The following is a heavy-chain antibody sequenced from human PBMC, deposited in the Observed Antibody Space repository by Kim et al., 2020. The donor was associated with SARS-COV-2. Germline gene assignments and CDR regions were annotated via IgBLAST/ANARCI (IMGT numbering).Heavy chain of an antibody. CDR3: AKDSRGYYYMDV. D-gene: IGHD2-2*01. CDR2: ISYDGSNK. V-gene: IGHV3-30*18. CDR1: GFTFSSYG. J-gene: IGHJ6*03. Sequence: GGSLRLSCAASGFTFSSYGMHWVRQAPGKGLEWVAVISYDGSNKYYADSVKGRFTISRDNSKNTLYLQMNSLRAEDTAVYYFAKDSRGYYYMDVWGKGTTVTVSS.